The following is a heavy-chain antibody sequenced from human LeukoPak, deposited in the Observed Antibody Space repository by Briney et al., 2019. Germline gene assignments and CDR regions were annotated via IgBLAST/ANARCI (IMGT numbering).Heavy chain of an antibody. CDR2: INHSGST. Sequence: PGGSLRLSCAASGFTFSSYAMSWIRQPPGKGLEWIGEINHSGSTNYNPSLKSRVTISVDTSKNQFSLKLSSVTAADTAVYYCARLSGPIAVANRGYYYGMDVWGQGTTVTVSS. V-gene: IGHV4-34*01. J-gene: IGHJ6*02. CDR1: GFTFSSYA. D-gene: IGHD6-19*01. CDR3: ARLSGPIAVANRGYYYGMDV.